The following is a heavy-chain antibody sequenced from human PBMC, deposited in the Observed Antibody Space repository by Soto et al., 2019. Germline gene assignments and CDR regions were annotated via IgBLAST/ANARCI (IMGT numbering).Heavy chain of an antibody. Sequence: SETLSLTCIVSGGSISEKYWNWVRQPPGKGLEWIGLIFANGHTDYNPSLKSLVTTSVDASKNQFSLRLTSMTAADTAVYYCVASLAASGLNWLDPWGRGTMVTVYS. D-gene: IGHD6-13*01. V-gene: IGHV4-4*07. CDR2: IFANGHT. J-gene: IGHJ5*02. CDR3: VASLAASGLNWLDP. CDR1: GGSISEKY.